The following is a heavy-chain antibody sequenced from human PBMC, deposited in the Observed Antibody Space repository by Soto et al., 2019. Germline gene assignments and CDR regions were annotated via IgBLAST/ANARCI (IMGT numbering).Heavy chain of an antibody. J-gene: IGHJ2*01. V-gene: IGHV1-69*13. CDR2: IIPIFGTA. Sequence: GASVKVSCKASGYTFTGYAMHWVREAPGQGLEWMGGIIPIFGTANYAQKFQGRVKITADESTSTAYMELSSLRSEDTAVYYCARGNHRWLQLWYFDLWGRGTLVTVSS. D-gene: IGHD5-12*01. CDR1: GYTFTGYA. CDR3: ARGNHRWLQLWYFDL.